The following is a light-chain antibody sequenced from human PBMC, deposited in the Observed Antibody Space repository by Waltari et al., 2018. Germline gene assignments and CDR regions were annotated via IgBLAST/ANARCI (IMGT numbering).Light chain of an antibody. V-gene: IGLV2-18*02. CDR3: CSYRRGSTFV. J-gene: IGLJ6*01. CDR1: SSDVGGYND. CDR2: DVS. Sequence: QAALTQPPPVSKSLGQSVNISCTGTSSDVGGYNDVSWYQQHPVTAPRLLIYDVSHRPSGVSDRFSGSKSGNTASLTISGLQAEDEADYYCCSYRRGSTFVFGSGTKLTVL.